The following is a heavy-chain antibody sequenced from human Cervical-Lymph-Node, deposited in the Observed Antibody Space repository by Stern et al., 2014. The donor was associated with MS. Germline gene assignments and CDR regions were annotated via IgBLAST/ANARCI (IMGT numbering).Heavy chain of an antibody. V-gene: IGHV1-46*03. J-gene: IGHJ2*01. D-gene: IGHD3-22*01. Sequence: QVQLVQSGAEVKKPGASVKVSCKASGYTFTSYYVHWVRQAPGQGLEWVGIINPSGGRTNYEQTFQGRLPMTRDTSTSTVYMELSSLTSEDTAVYYCARDQHYYDSSGYHYWYFDFWGRGTLVTVSS. CDR2: INPSGGRT. CDR1: GYTFTSYY. CDR3: ARDQHYYDSSGYHYWYFDF.